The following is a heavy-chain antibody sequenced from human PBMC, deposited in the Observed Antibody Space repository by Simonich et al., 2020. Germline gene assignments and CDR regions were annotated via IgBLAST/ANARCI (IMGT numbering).Heavy chain of an antibody. CDR3: ARCGLVNYDILTGYHNWFDP. V-gene: IGHV4-34*01. Sequence: QVQLQQWGAGLLKPSETLSLPCAVYGGSFSGYYWSWIRQPPGKGLEWIGEINHSERPTYNPPLKRRVTISVDTSMSRFSLKLSSVTAADSSVYYCARCGLVNYDILTGYHNWFDPWGQGTLVTVSS. CDR1: GGSFSGYY. J-gene: IGHJ5*02. CDR2: INHSERP. D-gene: IGHD3-9*01.